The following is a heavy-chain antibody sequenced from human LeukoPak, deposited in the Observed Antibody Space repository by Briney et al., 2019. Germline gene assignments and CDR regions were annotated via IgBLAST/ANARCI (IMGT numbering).Heavy chain of an antibody. CDR2: IKQDGSKK. V-gene: IGHV3-7*03. CDR3: ARDRGYCSSTRCLPYYYYGMDV. J-gene: IGHJ6*04. D-gene: IGHD2-2*01. Sequence: GGSLRLSCAASGFTFSSYWMSWVRQAPGKGLEWVADIKQDGSKKYYVDSVKGRFTISRDNSKNSLYLQMNSLRAEDTAVYYCARDRGYCSSTRCLPYYYYGMDVWGKGTTVTVSS. CDR1: GFTFSSYW.